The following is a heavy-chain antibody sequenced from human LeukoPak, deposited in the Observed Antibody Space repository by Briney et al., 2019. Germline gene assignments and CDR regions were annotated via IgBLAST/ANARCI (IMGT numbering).Heavy chain of an antibody. CDR2: ISGSGGST. CDR1: GFTFSSYA. CDR3: AKDALISFRGAWSQSDY. D-gene: IGHD3-16*02. V-gene: IGHV3-23*01. J-gene: IGHJ4*02. Sequence: PGGSLRLSCAASGFTFSSYAMSWVRQAPGKGLEWVSGISGSGGSTYYADSVKGWITISRDNSKNTLFLQMNSLRAEDTAVYYCAKDALISFRGAWSQSDYWGQGTLVTVSS.